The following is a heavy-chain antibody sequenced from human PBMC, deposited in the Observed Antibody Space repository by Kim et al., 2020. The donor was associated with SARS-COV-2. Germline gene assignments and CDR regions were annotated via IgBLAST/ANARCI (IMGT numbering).Heavy chain of an antibody. J-gene: IGHJ3*02. CDR1: GGSISSSSHY. CDR3: ARTYYYGSRVSRTFDI. V-gene: IGHV4-39*01. CDR2: IDYTKST. Sequence: SETLSLTCSASGGSISSSSHYWGWIRQPPGKGLEWIGSIDYTKSTYYNPSLKSRVTISVDTSNNQFSLRLSSVTAADTAIYYCARTYYYGSRVSRTFDIWGQGTMVTVSS. D-gene: IGHD3-22*01.